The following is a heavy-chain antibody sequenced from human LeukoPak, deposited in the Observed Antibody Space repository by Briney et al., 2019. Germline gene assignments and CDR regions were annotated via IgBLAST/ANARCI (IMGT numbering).Heavy chain of an antibody. V-gene: IGHV3-23*01. J-gene: IGHJ6*02. CDR3: ARGRQSHFRYDFWSGCYGCDPMDV. Sequence: GGSLRLSCAASGFTFSSYAMSWVRQAPGKGLEWVSAISGSGGSTYYADSVKGRFTISRDNSKNTLYLQMNSLRAEDTAVYYCARGRQSHFRYDFWSGCYGCDPMDVWVQGTRVTVSS. CDR1: GFTFSSYA. D-gene: IGHD3-3*01. CDR2: ISGSGGST.